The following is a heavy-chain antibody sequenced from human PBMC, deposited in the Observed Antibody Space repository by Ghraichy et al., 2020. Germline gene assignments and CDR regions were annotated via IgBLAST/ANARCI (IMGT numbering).Heavy chain of an antibody. Sequence: SETLSLTCTVSGGSISSSSYYWGWVRQPPGKRLEWIAIIYYSGSTYYNPSLKSRVTISADTSKNHFSLKLRSVTAADTAVYYCAVIAASGNWGQGTLVTVS. V-gene: IGHV4-39*01. CDR2: IYYSGST. CDR1: GGSISSSSYY. CDR3: AVIAASGN. J-gene: IGHJ4*02. D-gene: IGHD6-13*01.